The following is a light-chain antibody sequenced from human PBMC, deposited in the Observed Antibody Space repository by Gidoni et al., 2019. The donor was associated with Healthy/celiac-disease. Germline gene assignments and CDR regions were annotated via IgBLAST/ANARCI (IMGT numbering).Light chain of an antibody. Sequence: DIQLTQSPSSLSASVGDRVNITCRASQSISTDFNWYQQKPGKAPKLLIYAASSLQRGVPSRFSGSGCGRDFTLTISSLQPEDFATYFCQQCYSTLWTFGRGTKVEIK. J-gene: IGKJ1*01. CDR2: AAS. CDR3: QQCYSTLWT. CDR1: QSISTD. V-gene: IGKV1-39*01.